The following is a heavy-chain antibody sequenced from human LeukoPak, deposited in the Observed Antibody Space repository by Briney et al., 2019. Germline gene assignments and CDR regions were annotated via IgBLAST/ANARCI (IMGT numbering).Heavy chain of an antibody. Sequence: ASVKVSCKASGYTFTGYYMHWVRQAPGQGLEWMGWLDPYSGGTNYAQNFQGRVTMTRDTSISTASMEPSRLISDDTAVYYCARGAGTSWFDYWGQGTLVTVSS. D-gene: IGHD2-2*01. V-gene: IGHV1-2*02. CDR1: GYTFTGYY. CDR2: LDPYSGGT. J-gene: IGHJ5*01. CDR3: ARGAGTSWFDY.